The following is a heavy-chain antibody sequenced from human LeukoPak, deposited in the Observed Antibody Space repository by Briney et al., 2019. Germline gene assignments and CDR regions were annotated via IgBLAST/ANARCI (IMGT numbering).Heavy chain of an antibody. V-gene: IGHV3-23*01. CDR1: GFTFSSYA. Sequence: GGSLRLSCAASGFTFSSYAMSWVRQAPGKGLEWVSAISGSGGSTYYADSVKGRFTISRDNSKNTLYLQMNSLRAGDTAVYSCARALYGYNDYYYYGMDVWGQGTTVTVSS. J-gene: IGHJ6*02. CDR3: ARALYGYNDYYYYGMDV. D-gene: IGHD5-24*01. CDR2: ISGSGGST.